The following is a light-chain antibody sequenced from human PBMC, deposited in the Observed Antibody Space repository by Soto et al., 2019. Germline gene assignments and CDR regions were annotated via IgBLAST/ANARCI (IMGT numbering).Light chain of an antibody. CDR1: SSDVGSYDH. J-gene: IGLJ1*01. Sequence: QSALTQPASVSGSPGQSITISCSGTSSDVGSYDHVAWYQQFPGKTPKLMIYEVSNRPSGVSSRFSGSKSGNTASLTISGLQAEDEADYFCKSYAGSNTYVFGSGTKVTVL. V-gene: IGLV2-14*01. CDR2: EVS. CDR3: KSYAGSNTYV.